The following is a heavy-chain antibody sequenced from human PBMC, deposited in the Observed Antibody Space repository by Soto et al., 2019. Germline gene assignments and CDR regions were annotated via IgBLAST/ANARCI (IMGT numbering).Heavy chain of an antibody. D-gene: IGHD3-22*01. Sequence: PGESLRLPCAASAFTFSTYSMNWVRHAPGNGMEWVSSISSSSSYIYYADSVKGRFTISRDNAKTSLYLQMNSLRAEDTAVYYCARDSVDSSGYYYYYYYGMDVWGQGTTVTVSS. V-gene: IGHV3-21*01. J-gene: IGHJ6*02. CDR1: AFTFSTYS. CDR3: ARDSVDSSGYYYYYYYGMDV. CDR2: ISSSSSYI.